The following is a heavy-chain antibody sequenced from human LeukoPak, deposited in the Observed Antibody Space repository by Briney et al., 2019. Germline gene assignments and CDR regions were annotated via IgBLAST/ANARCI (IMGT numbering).Heavy chain of an antibody. CDR2: INYSGNT. J-gene: IGHJ4*02. Sequence: PSETLSLTCTVSGGSISSSSYYWGWIRQPPGKGLQWIGSINYSGNTYYNPSLKSRVTISVDTSKNQFSLKLSSVTAADTAVYYCARVSPYSSGWLPDYWGQGTLVTVSS. D-gene: IGHD6-19*01. V-gene: IGHV4-39*07. CDR1: GGSISSSSYY. CDR3: ARVSPYSSGWLPDY.